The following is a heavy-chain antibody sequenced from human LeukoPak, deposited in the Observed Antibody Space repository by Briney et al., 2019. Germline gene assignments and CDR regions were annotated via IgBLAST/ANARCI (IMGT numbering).Heavy chain of an antibody. CDR1: GFTFSSYS. CDR2: ISSSCSTI. CDR3: ARDLPDIVVVPAAPFDY. Sequence: GGSLRLSCAASGFTFSSYSMNWVRQAPGKGLEWVSYISSSCSTIYYADSVKGRFTISRDNAKNSLYLQMNSLRAEDTAVYYCARDLPDIVVVPAAPFDYRGQGTLVTVSS. D-gene: IGHD2-2*01. J-gene: IGHJ4*02. V-gene: IGHV3-48*01.